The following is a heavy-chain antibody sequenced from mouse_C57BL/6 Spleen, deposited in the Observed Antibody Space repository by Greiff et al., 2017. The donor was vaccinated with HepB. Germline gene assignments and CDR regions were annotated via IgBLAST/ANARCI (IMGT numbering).Heavy chain of an antibody. J-gene: IGHJ3*01. CDR3: AGWNYGSSLWFAY. CDR2: IDPANGNT. Sequence: VQLQQSVAELVRPGASVKLSCTASGFNIKNTYMHWVKQRPEQGLEWIGRIDPANGNTKYAPKFQGKATITADTSSNTAYLQLSSLTSEDTAIYYCAGWNYGSSLWFAYWGQGTLVTVSA. V-gene: IGHV14-3*01. D-gene: IGHD1-1*01. CDR1: GFNIKNTY.